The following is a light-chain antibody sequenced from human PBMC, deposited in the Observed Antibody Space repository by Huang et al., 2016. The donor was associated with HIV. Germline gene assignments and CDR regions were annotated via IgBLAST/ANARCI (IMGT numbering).Light chain of an antibody. J-gene: IGKJ1*01. V-gene: IGKV1-39*01. CDR3: QQSDNIPPT. Sequence: DIQMTQSPSSLSASVGDRVTITCRASQNINSYLNWYQKKPGKAPKVLIYGASILQSGVPARFSGGGSGTDFTLTISSLQPDDFATYYCQQSDNIPPTFGQGTRV. CDR2: GAS. CDR1: QNINSY.